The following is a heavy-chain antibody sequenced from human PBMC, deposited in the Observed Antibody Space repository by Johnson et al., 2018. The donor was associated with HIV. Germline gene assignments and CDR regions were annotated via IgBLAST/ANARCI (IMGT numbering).Heavy chain of an antibody. V-gene: IGHV3-23*04. CDR2: ISGSGAST. CDR1: GVTFSSYA. D-gene: IGHD2-15*01. Sequence: EQLVESGGGVVQPGGSLRISCAASGVTFSSYAMSWVRQAPGKGLEWVSAISGSGASTYYADSVKGRFTISRANSKSTLYLQMNSLRADDTAVYYCAKIARRCSGGSCYTTSDAFDIWGQGTMVTVSS. CDR3: AKIARRCSGGSCYTTSDAFDI. J-gene: IGHJ3*02.